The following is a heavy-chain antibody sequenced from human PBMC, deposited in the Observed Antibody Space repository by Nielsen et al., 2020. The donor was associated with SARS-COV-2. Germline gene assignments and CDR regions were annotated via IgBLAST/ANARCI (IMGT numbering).Heavy chain of an antibody. CDR1: GFTFSSYG. V-gene: IGHV3-48*04. D-gene: IGHD4-11*01. Sequence: GGSLRLSCAASGFTFSSYGMNWVRQAPGKGLEWVSYISSSGSTIYYADSVKGRLTISRDNAKNSLYLQMNSLRAEDTAVYYCAREGAGTTVTSWFYYYYGMDVWGQGTTVTVSS. CDR3: AREGAGTTVTSWFYYYYGMDV. CDR2: ISSSGSTI. J-gene: IGHJ6*02.